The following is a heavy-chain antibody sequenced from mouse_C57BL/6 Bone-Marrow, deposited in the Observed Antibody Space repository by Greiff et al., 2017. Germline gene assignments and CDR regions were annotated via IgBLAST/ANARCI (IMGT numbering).Heavy chain of an antibody. Sequence: QVQLQQSGTELVKPGASVKLSCKASGYTFTSYWMHWVKQRPGQGLEWIGNINPSNGGTNYNEKFKSKATLTVYKSSSTAYMQLSSLTSEDSAVYYCARGGMYYYGSFDYWGQGTTLTVSS. D-gene: IGHD1-1*01. CDR1: GYTFTSYW. CDR2: INPSNGGT. V-gene: IGHV1-53*01. CDR3: ARGGMYYYGSFDY. J-gene: IGHJ2*01.